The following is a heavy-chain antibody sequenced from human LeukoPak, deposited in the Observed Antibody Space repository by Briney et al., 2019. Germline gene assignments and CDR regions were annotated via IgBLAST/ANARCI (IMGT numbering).Heavy chain of an antibody. D-gene: IGHD3-22*01. CDR2: IYPGDSDT. V-gene: IGHV5-51*01. CDR1: GHSFTSYW. J-gene: IGHJ4*02. Sequence: GESLKISCKGSGHSFTSYWIGWVRQMPGKGLEWMGIIYPGDSDTRYSPSFQGQVTISADKSISTAYLQWSSLKASDTAMYYCARQDYYDSSGYYSYYFDYWGQGTLVTVSS. CDR3: ARQDYYDSSGYYSYYFDY.